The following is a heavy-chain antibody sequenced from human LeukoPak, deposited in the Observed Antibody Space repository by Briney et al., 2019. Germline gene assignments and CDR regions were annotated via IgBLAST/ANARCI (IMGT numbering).Heavy chain of an antibody. CDR1: GFTFTSYW. Sequence: PGGSLRLSRAASGFTFTSYWMHWVRHAPGKGLVWVSSVNSDGSTTRYADSVKGRLTISRGNAKNTLYLQMNSLRAEDTAVYYCARAVSWGHNDYWGQGTLVTVSS. CDR3: ARAVSWGHNDY. J-gene: IGHJ4*02. D-gene: IGHD3-16*01. V-gene: IGHV3-74*01. CDR2: VNSDGSTT.